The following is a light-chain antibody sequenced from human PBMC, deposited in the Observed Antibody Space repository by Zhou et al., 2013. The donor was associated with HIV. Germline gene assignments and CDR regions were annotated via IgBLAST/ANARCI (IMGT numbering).Light chain of an antibody. CDR3: QQYADSQMYT. CDR1: QFVSSRY. V-gene: IGKV3-20*01. CDR2: GAS. Sequence: EIVLTQSPGTLSLSPGERATLSCRASQFVSSRYLAWYQQKPGQAPRLLIYGASSRAPGIPDRFSGSGSGTDFTLTISRLEPEDFAVYSCQQYADSQMYTFGQGTKLEIK. J-gene: IGKJ2*01.